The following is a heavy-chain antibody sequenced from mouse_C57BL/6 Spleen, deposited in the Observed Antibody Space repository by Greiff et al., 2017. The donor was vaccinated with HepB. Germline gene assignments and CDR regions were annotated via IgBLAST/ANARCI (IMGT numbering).Heavy chain of an antibody. CDR2: IDPETGGT. J-gene: IGHJ3*01. Sequence: VQLQQSGAELVRPGASVTLSCKASGYTFTDYEMHWVKQTPVHGLEWIGAIDPETGGTAYNQKFKGKAILTADKSSSTAYMELRSLTSEDSAVYYCTRGDGYYPSAYWGQGTLVTVSA. CDR3: TRGDGYYPSAY. D-gene: IGHD2-3*01. V-gene: IGHV1-15*01. CDR1: GYTFTDYE.